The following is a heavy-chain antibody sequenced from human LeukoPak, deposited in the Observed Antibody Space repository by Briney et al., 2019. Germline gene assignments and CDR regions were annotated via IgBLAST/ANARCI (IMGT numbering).Heavy chain of an antibody. CDR3: ARLLSNYYYYYMDV. V-gene: IGHV3-7*01. Sequence: GGSLTLSCAASAFTLSSYWMSWVRQAPGKGLEWVANIKQDGSEEYYVDSVKGRFTISRDNAKNSLYLQMNSLTAEDTAVYYCARLLSNYYYYYMDVWGKGTTVTVSS. CDR2: IKQDGSEE. J-gene: IGHJ6*03. D-gene: IGHD2/OR15-2a*01. CDR1: AFTLSSYW.